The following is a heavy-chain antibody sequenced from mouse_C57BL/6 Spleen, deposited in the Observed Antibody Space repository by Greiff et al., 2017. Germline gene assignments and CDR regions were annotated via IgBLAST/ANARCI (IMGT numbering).Heavy chain of an antibody. J-gene: IGHJ3*01. CDR1: GYTFTSYW. CDR2: INPRNGGT. V-gene: IGHV1-53*01. Sequence: QVHVKQPGTELVKPGASVKLSCKASGYTFTSYWMHWVKQRPGHGLEWIGDINPRNGGTTYNEKFKGKATLTADKSSSTAYMQLSILTSEISAVXYCAREGTDGYAFAYWGQGTPVTVSS. D-gene: IGHD2-2*01. CDR3: AREGTDGYAFAY.